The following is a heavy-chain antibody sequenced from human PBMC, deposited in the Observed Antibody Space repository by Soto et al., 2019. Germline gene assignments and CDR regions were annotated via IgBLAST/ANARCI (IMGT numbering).Heavy chain of an antibody. CDR2: IYYSENT. D-gene: IGHD2-15*01. V-gene: IGHV4-30-4*01. CDR3: ARHLTYCSAGSCYSDFPYYGMDV. CDR1: GVSISSGDYY. Sequence: SETLSLTCTVSGVSISSGDYYWSWIRQTPGKGLEWIGYIYYSENTYYNPSLKSRVAISGDTSKNQFSLKLSSVTAADTAVYYCARHLTYCSAGSCYSDFPYYGMDVWGQGTTVTVSS. J-gene: IGHJ6*02.